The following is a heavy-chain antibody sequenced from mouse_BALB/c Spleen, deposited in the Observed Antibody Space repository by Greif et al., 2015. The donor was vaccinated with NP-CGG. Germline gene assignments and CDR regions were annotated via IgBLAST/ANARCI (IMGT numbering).Heavy chain of an antibody. V-gene: IGHV1S81*02. CDR3: AIYDGYYYYAMDY. CDR1: GYTITSYW. CDR2: INPSNGRT. J-gene: IGHJ4*01. D-gene: IGHD2-3*01. Sequence: VQLQQSGAELVKPGASVKLSCKASGYTITSYWMHWVKQRPGQGLEWIGEINPSNGRTNYNEKFKSKATLTVDKSSSTAYMQLSSLTSEDSAVYYCAIYDGYYYYAMDYWGQGTSVTVSS.